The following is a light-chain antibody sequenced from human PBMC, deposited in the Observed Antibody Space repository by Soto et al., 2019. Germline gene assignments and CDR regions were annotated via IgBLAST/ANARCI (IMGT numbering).Light chain of an antibody. V-gene: IGLV1-44*01. CDR2: SKN. J-gene: IGLJ2*01. CDR1: SSNIGSNT. CDR3: AAWDDSLNGPV. Sequence: QSVLTQPHSASGTPGQRVTISCSGSSSNIGSNTVNWYQQLPGTAPKLLIYSKNQRPSGVPDRFSGSNSGTSASLAISGLQSEDEADYYCAAWDDSLNGPVFGGGTKLTVL.